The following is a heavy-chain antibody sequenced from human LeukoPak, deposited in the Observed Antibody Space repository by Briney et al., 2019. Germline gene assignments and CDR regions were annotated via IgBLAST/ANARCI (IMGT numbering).Heavy chain of an antibody. CDR3: ARDGSGSYYPNWFDP. V-gene: IGHV1-69*04. D-gene: IGHD3-10*01. CDR2: IITILGIA. J-gene: IGHJ5*02. CDR1: GGTFSSYA. Sequence: ASVKVSCKASGGTFSSYAISWVRQAPGQGLEWMGRIITILGIANYAQKFQGRVTITADKSTSTAYMELSSLRSEDTAVYYCARDGSGSYYPNWFDPWGQGTLVTVSS.